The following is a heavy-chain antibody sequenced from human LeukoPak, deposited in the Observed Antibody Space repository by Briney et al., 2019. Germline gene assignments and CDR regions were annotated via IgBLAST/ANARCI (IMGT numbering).Heavy chain of an antibody. V-gene: IGHV5-51*01. CDR1: GYSFTNYW. J-gene: IGHJ4*02. Sequence: KGGESLKISCKGSGYSFTNYWIGWVRQKPGKGLEWMGIIYPHDSDTTYSPSFQGQVTISADKSINTAYLQWSGLRASDTTIYYCARQKSSNVPFDYWGQGTLVTVSS. CDR3: ARQKSSNVPFDY. CDR2: IYPHDSDT. D-gene: IGHD6-6*01.